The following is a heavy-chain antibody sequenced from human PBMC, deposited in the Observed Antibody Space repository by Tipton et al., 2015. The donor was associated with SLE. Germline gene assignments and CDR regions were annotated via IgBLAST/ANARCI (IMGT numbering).Heavy chain of an antibody. Sequence: SLRLSCTTSGFRFGDYDVTWFRQAPGKGLERVGVIRSKTYSGTTKYAASVRGRFTISRDDSKIITYLHMNSLRDEETSICYWFCIRWYDTFGCWGQGTMVTVSS. CDR1: GFRFGDYD. D-gene: IGHD4-23*01. V-gene: IGHV3-49*03. J-gene: IGHJ4*01. CDR2: IRSKTYSGTT. CDR3: FCIRWYDTFGC.